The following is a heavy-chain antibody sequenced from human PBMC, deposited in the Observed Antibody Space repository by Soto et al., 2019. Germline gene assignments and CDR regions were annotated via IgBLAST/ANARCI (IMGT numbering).Heavy chain of an antibody. J-gene: IGHJ6*03. CDR3: ARLIEGGSENYYYYYMDV. CDR1: GGSISSYY. Sequence: SETLSLTCTVSGGSISSYYWSWIRQPPGKGLEWIGYIYYSGSTNYNPSLKSRVTISVDTSKNKFSLKLSSGTAADTAVYYCARLIEGGSENYYYYYMDVWGKGTTVTVSS. D-gene: IGHD1-26*01. CDR2: IYYSGST. V-gene: IGHV4-59*08.